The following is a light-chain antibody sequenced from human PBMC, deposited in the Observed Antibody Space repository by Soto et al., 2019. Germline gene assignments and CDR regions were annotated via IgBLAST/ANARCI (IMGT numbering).Light chain of an antibody. CDR3: QQYNNWPRT. V-gene: IGKV3-15*01. CDR2: GAS. Sequence: EIVLTQSPGTLSLSPGERATLXXRASQSVTSNLAWYQQRPGQAPRXLIYGASTRATDIPDRFSGSGSGTEFTLTISSLQSEDFAVYHCQQYNNWPRTFGQGTKVDIK. CDR1: QSVTSN. J-gene: IGKJ1*01.